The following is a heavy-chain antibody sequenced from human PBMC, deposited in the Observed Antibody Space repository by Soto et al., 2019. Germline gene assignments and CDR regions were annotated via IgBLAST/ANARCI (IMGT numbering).Heavy chain of an antibody. CDR2: IYYSGSA. D-gene: IGHD6-19*01. J-gene: IGHJ4*02. V-gene: IGHV4-39*01. CDR3: AAQVSRMAVGDY. Sequence: PSETLSLTFTVSGGSFNTDSFYWSWIRHPPGKVLEWIGSIYYSGSAYYNPYLKSRVTISAETPKNKFALQLSYVIAADTAVFYCAAQVSRMAVGDYWGQGIRVTVYS. CDR1: GGSFNTDSFY.